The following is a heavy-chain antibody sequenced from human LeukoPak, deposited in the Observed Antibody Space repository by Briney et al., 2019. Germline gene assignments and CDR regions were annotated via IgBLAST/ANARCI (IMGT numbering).Heavy chain of an antibody. V-gene: IGHV3-21*01. CDR3: AREETAMVFDP. Sequence: PGRSLRLSCAASGFTFSRYSMNWVRQAPEKGLEWVSSISSSSSYIYYADSVKGRFTISRDNAKNSLYLQMNSLRAEDTAVYYCAREETAMVFDPWGQGTLVTVSS. CDR1: GFTFSRYS. D-gene: IGHD3-10*01. J-gene: IGHJ5*02. CDR2: ISSSSSYI.